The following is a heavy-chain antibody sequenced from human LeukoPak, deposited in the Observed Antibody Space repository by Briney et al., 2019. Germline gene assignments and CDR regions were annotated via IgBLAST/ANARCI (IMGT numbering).Heavy chain of an antibody. CDR3: AKHSSDDAFDI. Sequence: SETLSLTCTVSGGSIISSDYHWGWVRQPPGKGLEWIGTISYSGNTDYNPSLRSRVTISVDTSNNQFSLRLSSVTAADTAVYYCAKHSSDDAFDIWGQGTMVTVSS. CDR2: ISYSGNT. CDR1: GGSIISSDYH. V-gene: IGHV4-39*01. D-gene: IGHD3-22*01. J-gene: IGHJ3*02.